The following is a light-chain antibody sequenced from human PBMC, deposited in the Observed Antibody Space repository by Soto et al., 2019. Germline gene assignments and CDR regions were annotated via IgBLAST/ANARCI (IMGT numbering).Light chain of an antibody. Sequence: QSALTQPASVSGSPGQSITISCTGSSSDVGGNKYVSWYQQYPGKAPKLMICDVSNRPSGVSNRFSGSKSGNTASLTISGLQAEDEADYYCSAFTGTTYVSGTGTKVTVL. CDR3: SAFTGTTYV. CDR2: DVS. CDR1: SSDVGGNKY. V-gene: IGLV2-14*01. J-gene: IGLJ1*01.